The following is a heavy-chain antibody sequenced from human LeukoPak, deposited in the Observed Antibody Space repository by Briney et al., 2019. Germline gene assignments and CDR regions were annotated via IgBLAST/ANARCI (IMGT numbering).Heavy chain of an antibody. CDR2: ISYDGSNR. Sequence: GGSLRLSCAASGFTFSSYGMHWVRQAPGKGLEWVAVISYDGSNRYYADSVRGRFTISRDNSKNTLYLQMNSLRAEDTAVYYCAKVSGSGWDQYYFDDWGQGALVTVSS. V-gene: IGHV3-30*18. CDR1: GFTFSSYG. CDR3: AKVSGSGWDQYYFDD. D-gene: IGHD6-19*01. J-gene: IGHJ4*02.